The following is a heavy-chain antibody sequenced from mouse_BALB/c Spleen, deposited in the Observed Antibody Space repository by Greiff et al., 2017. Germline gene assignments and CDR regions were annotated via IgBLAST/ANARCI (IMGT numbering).Heavy chain of an antibody. Sequence: QVQLQQPGAELVKPGASVKMSCKASGYTFTSYNMYWVKQTPGQGLEWIGAIYPGNGDTSYNQKFKGKATLTADKSSSTAYMQLSSLTSEDSAVYYCATGGLYYLDYWGQGTSVTVSS. D-gene: IGHD2-1*01. CDR3: ATGGLYYLDY. CDR2: IYPGNGDT. V-gene: IGHV1-12*01. CDR1: GYTFTSYN. J-gene: IGHJ4*01.